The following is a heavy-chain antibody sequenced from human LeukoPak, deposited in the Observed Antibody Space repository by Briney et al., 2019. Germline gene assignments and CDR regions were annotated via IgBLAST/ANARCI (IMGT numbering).Heavy chain of an antibody. CDR1: GGSVTSTHY. J-gene: IGHJ6*03. V-gene: IGHV4-61*01. D-gene: IGHD2-2*01. Sequence: SETLSLTCTVSGGSVTSTHYWGWIRQPPGKGLEWIGYIYYSGSTNYNPSLKSRVTMSVDTSKNQFSLKLSSVTAADTAVYYCARSRGVPAAVYYMDVWGKGTTVTVSS. CDR3: ARSRGVPAAVYYMDV. CDR2: IYYSGST.